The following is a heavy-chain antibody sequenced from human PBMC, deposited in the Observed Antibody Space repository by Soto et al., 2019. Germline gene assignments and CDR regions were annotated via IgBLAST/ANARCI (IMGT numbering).Heavy chain of an antibody. D-gene: IGHD3-9*01. V-gene: IGHV4-39*01. CDR1: CFSISSSSYY. Sequence: SETLSLTCTVTCFSISSSSYYWGWIRQPPGKGLEWIGSIYYSGSTYYNPSLKSRVTISVDTSKNQFSLKLSSVTAADTAVYYCARCLPGGFYDILTGYWWRGPYGMDVWGQGTTVT. CDR3: ARCLPGGFYDILTGYWWRGPYGMDV. J-gene: IGHJ6*02. CDR2: IYYSGST.